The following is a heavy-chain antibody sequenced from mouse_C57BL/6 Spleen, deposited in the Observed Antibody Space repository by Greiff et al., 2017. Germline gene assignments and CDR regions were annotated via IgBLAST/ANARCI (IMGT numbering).Heavy chain of an antibody. Sequence: QVQLQQSGAELVKPGASVKMSCKASGYTFTSYWITWVKQRPGQGLEWIGDIYPGSGSTNYNEKFKSKATLTVDTSSSTAYMQLSSLTSEDSAVYYCARDRWGYDEYYFDYWGQGTTLTVSS. D-gene: IGHD2-2*01. V-gene: IGHV1-55*01. CDR2: IYPGSGST. CDR1: GYTFTSYW. CDR3: ARDRWGYDEYYFDY. J-gene: IGHJ2*01.